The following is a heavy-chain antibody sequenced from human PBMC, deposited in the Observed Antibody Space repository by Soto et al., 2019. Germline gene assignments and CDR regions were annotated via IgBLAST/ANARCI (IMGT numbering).Heavy chain of an antibody. CDR1: GFSLSTSGVG. J-gene: IGHJ3*02. D-gene: IGHD3-9*01. V-gene: IGHV2-5*02. CDR2: IYWDDDK. Sequence: QISLKESGPTLVKPTQTLTLTCTFSGFSLSTSGVGVGWISQPPGKALEWVTLIYWDDDKRYSPSLKSRITITKDTSKSQVVLTMSNMDPVDTGTYYCARHIPSGYNDAFDIWRQGTMVTVSS. CDR3: ARHIPSGYNDAFDI.